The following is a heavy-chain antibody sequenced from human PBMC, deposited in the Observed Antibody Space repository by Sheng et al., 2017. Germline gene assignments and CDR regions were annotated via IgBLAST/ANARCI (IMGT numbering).Heavy chain of an antibody. Sequence: QVQLQESGPGLVKPSETLSLTCTVSGYSISSGYYWGWIRQPPGKGLEWIGSIYHSGSTYYNPSLKSRVTISVYTSKNQFSLKLSSVTAADTAVYYCARVLVGSINYWGQGTLVHRLL. J-gene: IGHJ4*02. CDR1: GYSISSGYY. D-gene: IGHD5-12*01. CDR2: IYHSGST. V-gene: IGHV4-38-2*02. CDR3: ARVLVGSINY.